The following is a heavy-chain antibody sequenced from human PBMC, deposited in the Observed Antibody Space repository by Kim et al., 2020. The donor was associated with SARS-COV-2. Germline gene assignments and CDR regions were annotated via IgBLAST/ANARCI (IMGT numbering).Heavy chain of an antibody. J-gene: IGHJ4*02. CDR1: GFTFSSYG. D-gene: IGHD3-10*01. Sequence: GGSLRLSCAASGFTFSSYGMHWVRQAPGKGLEWVAVISYDGSNKYYADSVKGRFTISRDNFKNTLYLQMNSLRAEDTAVYYCAKGSGSYYSYFDYWGQGTLVTVSS. CDR3: AKGSGSYYSYFDY. V-gene: IGHV3-30*18. CDR2: ISYDGSNK.